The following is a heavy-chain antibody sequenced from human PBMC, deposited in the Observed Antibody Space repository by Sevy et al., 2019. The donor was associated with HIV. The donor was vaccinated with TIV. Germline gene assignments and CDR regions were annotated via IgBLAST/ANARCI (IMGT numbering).Heavy chain of an antibody. D-gene: IGHD6-13*01. CDR3: ARDGGYSIKWYPLY. V-gene: IGHV3-30-3*01. J-gene: IGHJ4*01. CDR2: ISYEGTET. Sequence: GESLKISCAASGFAFSSHAMHWVRQAPGKGLEWVAVISYEGTETFYAASVEDRFTISRDNSKNMLSLQINSLRPEDTAVYYCARDGGYSIKWYPLYWGHGTLVTVSS. CDR1: GFAFSSHA.